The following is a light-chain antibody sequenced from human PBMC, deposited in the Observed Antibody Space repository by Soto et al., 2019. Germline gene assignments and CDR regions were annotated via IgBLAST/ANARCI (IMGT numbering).Light chain of an antibody. V-gene: IGKV3-20*01. CDR3: QQYGSSPGT. J-gene: IGKJ1*01. Sequence: EIVLTQSPGTLSLSPGERATLSCRASQSVSSTYLAWYQQKPGQAPRLLIYGASSRVTDIPDRFSGSGSGTDFTLTISRLEPEDFAVYYCQQYGSSPGTFGQGTKVEI. CDR1: QSVSSTY. CDR2: GAS.